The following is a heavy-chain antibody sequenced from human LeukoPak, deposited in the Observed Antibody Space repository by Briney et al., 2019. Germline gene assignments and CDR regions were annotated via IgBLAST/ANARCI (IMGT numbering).Heavy chain of an antibody. Sequence: PGGSLRLSCAASGFTFSIYAMGWVRQAPGKGLEWVSAISGSGGSTYYADSVKGRFTISRDNSKNTLFLQMNSLRAEDTAVYYCARGPTTVTTSRWYFDLWGRGTLVTVSS. CDR1: GFTFSIYA. J-gene: IGHJ2*01. CDR2: ISGSGGST. D-gene: IGHD4-17*01. CDR3: ARGPTTVTTSRWYFDL. V-gene: IGHV3-23*01.